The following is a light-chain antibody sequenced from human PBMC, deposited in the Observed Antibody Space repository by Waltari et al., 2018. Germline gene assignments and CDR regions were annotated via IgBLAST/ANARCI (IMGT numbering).Light chain of an antibody. V-gene: IGKV3-15*01. J-gene: IGKJ2*01. CDR1: QSVGSN. Sequence: EIVMTQSPATLSVSPGERVTLSCRASQSVGSNLAWYRQKPGQAPRILIYGASTRASGVPAKFSGSGSGTEFTLTISSLQSEDFAIYYYQQYDNRPPYTFGQGTNLEIK. CDR3: QQYDNRPPYT. CDR2: GAS.